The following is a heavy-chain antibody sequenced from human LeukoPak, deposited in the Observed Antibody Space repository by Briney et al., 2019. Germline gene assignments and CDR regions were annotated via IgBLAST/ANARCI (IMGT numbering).Heavy chain of an antibody. D-gene: IGHD3-22*01. CDR1: GGTFSSYA. CDR2: IIPILGIA. CDR3: ARDRAPVDSSGLFDY. Sequence: GASVKVSCKASGGTFSSYAISWVRQAPGQGLEWMGRIIPILGIANYAQKFQGRVTITADKSTSTAYMELSSLRSEDTAVYYCARDRAPVDSSGLFDYWGQGTLVTVSS. V-gene: IGHV1-69*04. J-gene: IGHJ4*02.